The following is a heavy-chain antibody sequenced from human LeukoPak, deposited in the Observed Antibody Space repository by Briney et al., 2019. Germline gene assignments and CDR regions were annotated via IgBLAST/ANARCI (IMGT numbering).Heavy chain of an antibody. CDR1: GFTFSSYG. Sequence: GGSLRLSCAASGFTFSSYGMHWVRQAPGKGLEWVAFIRYDGSNKYYADSVKGRFTISRDNSKNTLYLQMNSLRAEDTAVYYCAKSPKVATMGYYYYMDVWGQGTTVTVSS. CDR3: AKSPKVATMGYYYYMDV. J-gene: IGHJ6*03. CDR2: IRYDGSNK. V-gene: IGHV3-30*02. D-gene: IGHD5-12*01.